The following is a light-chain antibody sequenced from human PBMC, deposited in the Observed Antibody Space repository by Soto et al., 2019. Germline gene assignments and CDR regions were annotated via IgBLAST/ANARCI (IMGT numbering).Light chain of an antibody. Sequence: EIVLTQSPGTLSLSPGESATLSCRASQSVSSTYLAWYQQKLGQAPRLLIYGASSRATGIPDRFSGSGSGTDYTLTISRLEPEDFAVYYCQQYGNSPYTFGRGTKLEIK. V-gene: IGKV3-20*01. CDR3: QQYGNSPYT. J-gene: IGKJ2*01. CDR1: QSVSSTY. CDR2: GAS.